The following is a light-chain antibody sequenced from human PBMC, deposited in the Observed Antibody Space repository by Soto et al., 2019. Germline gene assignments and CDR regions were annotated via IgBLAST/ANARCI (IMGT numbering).Light chain of an antibody. CDR1: ESIARH. CDR2: AAS. V-gene: IGKV1-39*01. CDR3: QQSYSILSIS. J-gene: IGKJ5*01. Sequence: DILMTQSPSSLSASVGDRVTITCRASESIARHLNWYQQKPGKAPKLLIYAASSLQNGVPSRFRGGGSGTDFTLPISNLQPEDFSTYYCQQSYSILSISFGQGTRLEIK.